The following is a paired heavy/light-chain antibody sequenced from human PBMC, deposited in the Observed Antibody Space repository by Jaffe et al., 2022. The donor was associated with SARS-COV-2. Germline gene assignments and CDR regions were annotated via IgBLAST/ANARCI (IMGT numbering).Light chain of an antibody. CDR3: LLCYSGTPSVV. V-gene: IGLV7-46*01. CDR2: NTG. J-gene: IGLJ2*01. Sequence: QAVVTQEPSVTVSPGGTVTLTCGSSTGAVTNGHYAYWFQQKPGQAPRTLIYNTGEKHSWTPARFSGSVLGGKAALTLSGAQPEDEAEYYCLLCYSGTPSVVFGGGTKLTVL. CDR1: TGAVTNGHY.
Heavy chain of an antibody. J-gene: IGHJ6*02. CDR2: ISAYNGDT. V-gene: IGHV1-18*01. Sequence: QVQLVQSGSEVKKPGASVKVSCKTSGYTFTSYGINWVRQAPGQGLEWMGWISAYNGDTDYAQNLQGRVTMTTDTSTSTAYLDLRSLTSDDTAVYYCAGAILGVIGRNGMDVWGQGTTVTVSS. CDR1: GYTFTSYG. D-gene: IGHD3-3*01. CDR3: AGAILGVIGRNGMDV.